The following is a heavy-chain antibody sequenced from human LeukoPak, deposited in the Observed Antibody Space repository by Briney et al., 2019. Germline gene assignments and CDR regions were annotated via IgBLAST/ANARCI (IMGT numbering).Heavy chain of an antibody. J-gene: IGHJ5*02. V-gene: IGHV3-23*01. D-gene: IGHD2-2*01. CDR1: GFTFNSYA. CDR2: ISGSADST. Sequence: PGGSLRLSCAASGFTFNSYAMSWVRQAPGKGLEWVSAISGSADSTYYADSVKGRFTISRDNSKNTLYLQMNSLTAEDTAVYFCAKDAYCCGTNWYASLFGPWGQGTLVTVSS. CDR3: AKDAYCCGTNWYASLFGP.